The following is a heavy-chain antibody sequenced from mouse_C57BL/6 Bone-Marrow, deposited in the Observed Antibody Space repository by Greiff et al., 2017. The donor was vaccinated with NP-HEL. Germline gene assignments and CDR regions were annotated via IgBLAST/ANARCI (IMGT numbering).Heavy chain of an antibody. CDR1: GYTFTGYW. J-gene: IGHJ2*01. V-gene: IGHV1-9*01. Sequence: QVQLQQSGAELMKPGASVKLSCKATGYTFTGYWIEWVKQRPGHGLEWIGEILPGSGSTNYNEKFKGKATLTADTSSNTAYMQLSSLTTEDSAIYYCAGQLRLLYYFDYWGQGTTLTVSS. CDR2: ILPGSGST. CDR3: AGQLRLLYYFDY. D-gene: IGHD3-2*02.